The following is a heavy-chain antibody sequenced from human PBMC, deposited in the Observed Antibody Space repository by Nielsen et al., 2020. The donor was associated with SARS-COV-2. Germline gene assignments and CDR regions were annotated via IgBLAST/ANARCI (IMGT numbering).Heavy chain of an antibody. D-gene: IGHD2-21*01. CDR1: GGSVNTHAW. V-gene: IGHV4-4*02. J-gene: IGHJ6*03. CDR2: VYHSEAT. CDR3: ARGNLVVVPSPILGLGLIYFYFYLDV. Sequence: SETLSLTCAVFGGSVNTHAWWSWVRPAPGTGLAWIGEVYHSEATNYNPSLRSRVTLSMDKSRNQFSLKMTAVTAADTAVCFCARGNLVVVPSPILGLGLIYFYFYLDVWGKGASVTVS.